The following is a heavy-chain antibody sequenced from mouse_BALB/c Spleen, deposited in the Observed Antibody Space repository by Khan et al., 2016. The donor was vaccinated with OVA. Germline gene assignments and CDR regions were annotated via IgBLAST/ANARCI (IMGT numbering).Heavy chain of an antibody. J-gene: IGHJ2*01. D-gene: IGHD1-1*01. CDR3: ARSVTITTVVATDFDY. Sequence: EVKLEESGPGLLKPSQSLSLTCTVTGYSITSDYAWNWIRQFPGNKLEWMGYISYSGRTSYNPSLKSRISITRDTSKNQFFLQLNSVTTEDTATYYCARSVTITTVVATDFDYWGQGTTLTVSS. V-gene: IGHV3-2*02. CDR2: ISYSGRT. CDR1: GYSITSDYA.